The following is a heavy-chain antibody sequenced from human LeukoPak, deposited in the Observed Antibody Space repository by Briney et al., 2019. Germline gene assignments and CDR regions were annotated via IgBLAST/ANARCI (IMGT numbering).Heavy chain of an antibody. V-gene: IGHV3-30*02. CDR3: ARDATVVTPFDY. J-gene: IGHJ4*02. Sequence: GGSLRLSCAASGFTFSSYGMHWVRQAPGKGLEWVAFIRYDGSNKYYADSVKGRFTISRDNAKNSLYLQMNSLRAEDTAVYYCARDATVVTPFDYWGQGTLVTVSS. CDR2: IRYDGSNK. CDR1: GFTFSSYG. D-gene: IGHD4-23*01.